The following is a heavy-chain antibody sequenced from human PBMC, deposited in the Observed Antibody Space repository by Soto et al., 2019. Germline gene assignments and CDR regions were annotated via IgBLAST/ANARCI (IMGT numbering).Heavy chain of an antibody. CDR3: AREARDGYNLFYFDY. J-gene: IGHJ4*02. Sequence: GGSLRLSCAASGFTVSSNYMSWVRQAPGKGLEWVSVIYSGGSTYYADSVKGRFTISRDNSKNTLYLQMNSLRAEDTAVYYCAREARDGYNLFYFDYWGQGTL. CDR1: GFTVSSNY. CDR2: IYSGGST. D-gene: IGHD5-12*01. V-gene: IGHV3-53*01.